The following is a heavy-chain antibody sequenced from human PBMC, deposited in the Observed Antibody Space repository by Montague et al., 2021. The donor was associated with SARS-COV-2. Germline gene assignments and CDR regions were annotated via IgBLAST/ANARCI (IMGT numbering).Heavy chain of an antibody. CDR1: DDSISSGTYY. D-gene: IGHD3-22*01. CDR3: ARGRGGYYDSSGYYRTGGAFDX. V-gene: IGHV4-61*02. J-gene: IGHJ3*02. CDR2: IYTSGGT. Sequence: TLSLTCTVSDDSISSGTYYWSWIRQPAGKGLEWIGRIYTSGGTNYNLSLKSRVAISVDTSKNQFSLKLSSVTAADTAVYYCARGRGGYYDSSGYYRTGGAFDXWGQGTMVTVSS.